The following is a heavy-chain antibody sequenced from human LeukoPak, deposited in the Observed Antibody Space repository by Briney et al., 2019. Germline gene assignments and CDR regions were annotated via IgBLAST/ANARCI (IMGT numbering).Heavy chain of an antibody. D-gene: IGHD5-12*01. CDR1: GGSISTGDYY. V-gene: IGHV4-30-4*01. J-gene: IGHJ6*02. CDR2: IYYSGGP. CDR3: ARGGAVATINDYYYYYGMDV. Sequence: SETLSLTCTVSGGSISTGDYYGRWIRQPQGKGLEWIGYIYYSGGPYYNPSLKSRVTISVDTSKNQFSLKMSSVTAADTAVYYCARGGAVATINDYYYYYGMDVWGQGTTVTVSS.